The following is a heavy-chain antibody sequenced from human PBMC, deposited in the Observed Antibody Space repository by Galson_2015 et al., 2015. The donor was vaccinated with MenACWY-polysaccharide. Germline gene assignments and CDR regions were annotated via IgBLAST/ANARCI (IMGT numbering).Heavy chain of an antibody. D-gene: IGHD6-19*01. J-gene: IGHJ4*02. CDR2: IKQDGSEK. V-gene: IGHV3-7*03. CDR3: AKYGTAVAGSLRNHFDY. CDR1: GFTVSGYW. Sequence: SLRLSCAASGFTVSGYWMTWVRQAPGKGLEWVANIKQDGSEKNYVDSVEGRFTISRDNSKNTLYLQMNSLRAEDTAVYYCAKYGTAVAGSLRNHFDYWGQGTLVTVSS.